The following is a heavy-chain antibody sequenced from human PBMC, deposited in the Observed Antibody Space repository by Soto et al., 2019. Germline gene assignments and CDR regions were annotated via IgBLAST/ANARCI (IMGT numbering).Heavy chain of an antibody. D-gene: IGHD3-3*01. J-gene: IGHJ6*03. V-gene: IGHV3-11*01. CDR3: ARDSYDFWSGYYTLEAGPRYYYYMDV. Sequence: GGSLRLSCAASGFTFSDYYMSWIRQAPGKGLEWVSYISSSGSTIYYADSVKGRFTISRDNAKNSLYLQMNSLRAEDTAVYYCARDSYDFWSGYYTLEAGPRYYYYMDVWGKGTTVTVSS. CDR1: GFTFSDYY. CDR2: ISSSGSTI.